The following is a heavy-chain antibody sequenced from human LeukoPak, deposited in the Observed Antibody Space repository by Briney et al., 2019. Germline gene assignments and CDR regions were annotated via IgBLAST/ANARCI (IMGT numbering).Heavy chain of an antibody. Sequence: PGGSLRLSCAASGFTFSDYSMNWVRQAPGKGLEWVSYISFSVNTKYYGDSVKGRFTISRDNAKNSLYLHMDSLRTEDTAVYYCAKEGIVVVVAALDYWGQGTLVTVSS. V-gene: IGHV3-48*04. CDR2: ISFSVNTK. D-gene: IGHD2-15*01. CDR3: AKEGIVVVVAALDY. J-gene: IGHJ4*02. CDR1: GFTFSDYS.